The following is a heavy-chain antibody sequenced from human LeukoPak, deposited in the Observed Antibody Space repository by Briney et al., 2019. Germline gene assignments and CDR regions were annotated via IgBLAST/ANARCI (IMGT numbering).Heavy chain of an antibody. CDR2: IIPMFDTT. CDR3: ARDGGGYSYGGH. J-gene: IGHJ4*02. D-gene: IGHD5-18*01. CDR1: GGTFSSYA. Sequence: SVKVSCKASGGTFSSYAISWVRQAPGQGLEWMGRIIPMFDTTNYAQRFQGRVTITTDESTTTAYMELSGLRSEDTAVYYCARDGGGYSYGGHWGQGTLVTVSS. V-gene: IGHV1-69*05.